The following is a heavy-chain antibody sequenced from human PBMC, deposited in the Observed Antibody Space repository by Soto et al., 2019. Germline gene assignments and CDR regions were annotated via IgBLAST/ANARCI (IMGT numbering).Heavy chain of an antibody. D-gene: IGHD3-3*01. CDR3: ARGYPGLLRFLEGTYPQVYYFDY. Sequence: ASVKVSCKASGYTFTSYYMHWVRQAPGQGLEWMGIINPSGGSTSYAQKFQGRVTMTRDTSTSTVYMELSSLRSEDTAVYYCARGYPGLLRFLEGTYPQVYYFDYWGQGTLVTVSS. J-gene: IGHJ4*02. CDR2: INPSGGST. CDR1: GYTFTSYY. V-gene: IGHV1-46*01.